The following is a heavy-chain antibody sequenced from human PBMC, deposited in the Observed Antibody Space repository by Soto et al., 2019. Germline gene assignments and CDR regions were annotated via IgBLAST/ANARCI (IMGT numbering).Heavy chain of an antibody. CDR2: INPSGGST. V-gene: IGHV1-46*01. J-gene: IGHJ5*02. Sequence: ASVKVSCKASGYTFTSYYMHWVRHAPGQGLEWMGIINPSGGSTSYAQKFQGRVTMTRDTSTSTVYMELSSLRSEDTAVYYCARGDVSCGYYPGGWFAPWGQGTLVTVSS. D-gene: IGHD3-22*01. CDR1: GYTFTSYY. CDR3: ARGDVSCGYYPGGWFAP.